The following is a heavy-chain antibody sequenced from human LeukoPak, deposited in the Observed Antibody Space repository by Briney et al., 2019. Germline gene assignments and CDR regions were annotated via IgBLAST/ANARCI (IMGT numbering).Heavy chain of an antibody. CDR1: GGSISSYY. J-gene: IGHJ4*02. CDR3: AREESVVVPAAIPD. CDR2: IYTSGST. V-gene: IGHV4-4*07. Sequence: PSETLSLTCTVSGGSISSYYWSWIRQPAGKGLEWIGRIYTSGSTNYNPSLKSRVTMSVDTSKNQFSLKLSSVTAADTAVYYCAREESVVVPAAIPDWGQGTLVTVSS. D-gene: IGHD2-2*02.